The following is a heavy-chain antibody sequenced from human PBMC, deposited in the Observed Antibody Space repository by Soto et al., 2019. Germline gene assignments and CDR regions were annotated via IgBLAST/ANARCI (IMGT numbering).Heavy chain of an antibody. V-gene: IGHV4-38-2*01. CDR1: GYSISSGYY. Sequence: LSLTCAVSGYSISSGYYWGWIRQPPGKGLEWIGSIYHSGSTYYNPSLKSRVTISVDTSKNQFSLKLSSVTAADTAVYYCARAGGYCSSTSCHWGWFDPWGQGTLVTVSS. CDR3: ARAGGYCSSTSCHWGWFDP. D-gene: IGHD2-2*01. J-gene: IGHJ5*02. CDR2: IYHSGST.